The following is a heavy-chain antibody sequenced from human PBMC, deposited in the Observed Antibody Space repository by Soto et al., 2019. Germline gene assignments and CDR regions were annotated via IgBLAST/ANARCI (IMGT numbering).Heavy chain of an antibody. D-gene: IGHD3-3*02. V-gene: IGHV1-69*13. CDR1: GGTFSSYA. CDR3: AILQPIFGVVVAPFDY. Sequence: SVKVSCKASGGTFSSYAISWVRQAPGQGLEWMGGIIPIFGTANYAQKFQGRVTITADESTSTAYMELSSLRAEDTAVYYCAILQPIFGVVVAPFDYWGQGTRVTVSS. J-gene: IGHJ4*02. CDR2: IIPIFGTA.